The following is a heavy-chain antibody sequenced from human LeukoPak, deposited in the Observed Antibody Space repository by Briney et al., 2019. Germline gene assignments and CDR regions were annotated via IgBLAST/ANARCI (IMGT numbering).Heavy chain of an antibody. D-gene: IGHD3-16*02. CDR2: IIPIFGTA. Sequence: SVKVSCKASGGTFSSYAISWVRQAPGQGLEWMGGIIPIFGTANYAQKFQGRVTITTDESTSTAYMELSSLRSEDTAMYYCARSRPALGTFDYWGQGTLVTVSS. CDR1: GGTFSSYA. J-gene: IGHJ4*02. CDR3: ARSRPALGTFDY. V-gene: IGHV1-69*05.